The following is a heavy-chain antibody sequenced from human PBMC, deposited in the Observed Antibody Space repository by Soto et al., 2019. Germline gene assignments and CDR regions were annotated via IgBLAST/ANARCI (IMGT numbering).Heavy chain of an antibody. J-gene: IGHJ4*02. CDR3: ARGSKGDILTGLPGY. CDR2: ISYDGSNK. Sequence: LRLSCAASGFTFSSYAMHWVRQAPGKGLEWVAVISYDGSNKYYADSVKGRFTISRDNSKNTLYLQMNSLRAEDTAVYYCARGSKGDILTGLPGYWSQGTLVTFSS. CDR1: GFTFSSYA. V-gene: IGHV3-30-3*01. D-gene: IGHD3-9*01.